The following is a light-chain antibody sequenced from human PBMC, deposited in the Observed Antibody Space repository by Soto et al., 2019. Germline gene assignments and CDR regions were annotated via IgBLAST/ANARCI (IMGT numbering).Light chain of an antibody. CDR3: QQYGSSPPYT. V-gene: IGKV3-20*01. CDR1: QSVSSSD. J-gene: IGKJ2*01. CDR2: GAS. Sequence: EIVLTQSPGTLSWSPGERATLSCRASQSVSSSDLAWYQQKPGQAPRLLIYGASSRATGIPDRFSGSGSGTDFTLNISRLEPEDFAVYYCQQYGSSPPYTFGQGTKLEIK.